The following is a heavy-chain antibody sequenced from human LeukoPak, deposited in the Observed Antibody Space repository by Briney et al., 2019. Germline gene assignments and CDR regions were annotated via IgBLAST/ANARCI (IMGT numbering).Heavy chain of an antibody. J-gene: IGHJ6*03. CDR1: GGTFSSYA. Sequence: SVKVSCKASGGTFSSYAISWVRQAPGQGLEWMGGIIPIFGTANYAQKFQGRVTITTDESTSTAYMELSSLRSEDTAVYYCARGDLRYFDWLLRRYYYYHMDVWGKGTTVTVSS. CDR2: IIPIFGTA. V-gene: IGHV1-69*05. D-gene: IGHD3-9*01. CDR3: ARGDLRYFDWLLRRYYYYHMDV.